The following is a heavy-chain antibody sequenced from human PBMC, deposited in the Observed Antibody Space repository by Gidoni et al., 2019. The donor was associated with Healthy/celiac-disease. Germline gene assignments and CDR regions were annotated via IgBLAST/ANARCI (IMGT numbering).Heavy chain of an antibody. CDR3: ARERYCSSTSCYYYDYMDV. CDR2: IIYDGSNK. CDR1: AFTFSSYA. J-gene: IGHJ6*03. V-gene: IGHV3-30-3*01. Sequence: QVQLVESGGGVVPPGRSLRLSCAASAFTFSSYALDWVRQAPGKGLEWVAVIIYDGSNKYYADSVKGRFTISRDNSKNTLYLQMNSLRAEDTAVYYCARERYCSSTSCYYYDYMDVWGKGTTVTVSS. D-gene: IGHD2-2*01.